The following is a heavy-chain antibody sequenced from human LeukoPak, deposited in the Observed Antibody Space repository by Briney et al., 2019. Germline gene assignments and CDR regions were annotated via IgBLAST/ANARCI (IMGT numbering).Heavy chain of an antibody. J-gene: IGHJ4*02. Sequence: GGSLRLSCAASGFTFSSYAMSWVRQAPGKGLEWVSAISGSGGSTYYADSVKGRFTISRDNSKNTLYLQMNSLRAEDTAVYYCAKYYDSGGYYYGVGFDYWGQGTLVTVSS. V-gene: IGHV3-23*01. CDR2: ISGSGGST. CDR3: AKYYDSGGYYYGVGFDY. D-gene: IGHD3-22*01. CDR1: GFTFSSYA.